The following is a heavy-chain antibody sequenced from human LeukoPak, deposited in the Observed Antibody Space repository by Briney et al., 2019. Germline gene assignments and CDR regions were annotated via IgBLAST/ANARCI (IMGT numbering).Heavy chain of an antibody. V-gene: IGHV3-7*01. D-gene: IGHD6-6*01. Sequence: GGSLRLSCAASGFTFSSYRMSWVRQAPGKGLEWVANIKQDGSEKYYVDSVKGRFTISRDNAKNSLYLQMNSLRAEDTAVYYCARGPLGQLVRYYYYMDAWGKGTTVTVSS. CDR1: GFTFSSYR. CDR2: IKQDGSEK. J-gene: IGHJ6*03. CDR3: ARGPLGQLVRYYYYMDA.